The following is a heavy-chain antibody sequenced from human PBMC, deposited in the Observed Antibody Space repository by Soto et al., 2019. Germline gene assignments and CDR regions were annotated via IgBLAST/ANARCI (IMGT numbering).Heavy chain of an antibody. J-gene: IGHJ4*02. Sequence: GALRLYCSASGLPTSTYTMPWVRQAPGKGLEWVASLNSISNSVYYVDSVRGRFTISRDNSKNSLFLQLNGLRCEDTGFYYCTRTPDYWGLGTLVTVSS. V-gene: IGHV3-21*01. CDR1: GLPTSTYT. CDR3: TRTPDY. CDR2: LNSISNSV.